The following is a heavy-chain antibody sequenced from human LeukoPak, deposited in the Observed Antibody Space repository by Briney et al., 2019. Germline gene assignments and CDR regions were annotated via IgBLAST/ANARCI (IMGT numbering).Heavy chain of an antibody. CDR2: ISYDGSNK. D-gene: IGHD3-22*01. Sequence: GGSLRLSCAASGFTFSSYAMSWVRQAPGKGLEWVAVISYDGSNKYYADSVKGRFTISRDNSKNTLYLQMNSLRAEDTAVYYCARMSTYYYDSSGYGPHRNGGELDYWGQGTLVTVSS. J-gene: IGHJ4*02. V-gene: IGHV3-30-3*01. CDR3: ARMSTYYYDSSGYGPHRNGGELDY. CDR1: GFTFSSYA.